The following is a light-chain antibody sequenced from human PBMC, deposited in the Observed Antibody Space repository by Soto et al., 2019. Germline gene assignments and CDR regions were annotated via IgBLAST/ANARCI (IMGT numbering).Light chain of an antibody. J-gene: IGKJ4*01. V-gene: IGKV1-5*01. Sequence: DIQMTQSPSTLSASVGDRVTITCRASQSISSSLAWYQQKPGKAPKFLIYDASSLASGVPSRFSGSGSGTEFTLTISSLQPDDFAPYYCQQNNSYSLTFGGGTKVEIK. CDR1: QSISSS. CDR3: QQNNSYSLT. CDR2: DAS.